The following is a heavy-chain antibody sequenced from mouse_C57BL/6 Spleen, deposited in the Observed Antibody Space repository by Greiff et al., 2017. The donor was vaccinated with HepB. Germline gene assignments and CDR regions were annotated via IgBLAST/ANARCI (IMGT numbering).Heavy chain of an antibody. CDR2: IDPSDSET. J-gene: IGHJ2*01. CDR3: ARSLRGSAFDY. Sequence: QVQLQQPGAELVRPGSSVKLSCKASGYTFTSYWMHWVKQRPIQGLEWIGNIDPSDSETHYNQKFKDKATLTVDKSYSTAYMQLSSLTSEDSAVYYCARSLRGSAFDYWGQGTTLTVSS. CDR1: GYTFTSYW. D-gene: IGHD1-1*01. V-gene: IGHV1-52*01.